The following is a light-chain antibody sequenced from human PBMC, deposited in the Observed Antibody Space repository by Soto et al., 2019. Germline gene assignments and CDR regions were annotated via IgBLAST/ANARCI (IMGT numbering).Light chain of an antibody. CDR2: EVS. Sequence: QSALTQPRSVSGSPGQSVTISCTGTSSDVGGYNYVSWYQQYPGKAPKLMIYEVSKRPSRVPDRFSGSKFGNTASLTISGVQDEDDADYYCCSYAGSPYVFGTGTKLTVL. J-gene: IGLJ1*01. CDR3: CSYAGSPYV. CDR1: SSDVGGYNY. V-gene: IGLV2-11*01.